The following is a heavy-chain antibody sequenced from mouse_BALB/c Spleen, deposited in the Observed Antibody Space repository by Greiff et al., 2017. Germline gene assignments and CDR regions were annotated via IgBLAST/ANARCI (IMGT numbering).Heavy chain of an antibody. D-gene: IGHD2-1*01. CDR3: ARGNPFAY. V-gene: IGHV1-87*01. CDR2: IYPGDGDT. Sequence: VQLQQSGAELARPGASVKLSCKASGYTFTSYWMQWVKQRPGQGLEWIGAIYPGDGDTRYTQKFKGKATLTADKSSSTAYMQLSSLASEDSAVYYCARGNPFAYWGQGTLVTVSA. CDR1: GYTFTSYW. J-gene: IGHJ3*01.